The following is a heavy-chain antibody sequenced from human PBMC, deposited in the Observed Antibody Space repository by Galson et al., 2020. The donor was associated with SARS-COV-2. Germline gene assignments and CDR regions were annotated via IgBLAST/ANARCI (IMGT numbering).Heavy chain of an antibody. CDR3: ARGQQTELLTPFDF. CDR2: IYDSANT. CDR1: GGSVSGGAFS. J-gene: IGHJ4*02. V-gene: IGHV4-30-2*01. Sequence: PSETLSLTCAVSGGSVSGGAFSWSWFRQPPGKGLEWIGYIYDSANTYYNPSLKSRVSISVDRSKNQFSLNLSSVTDADTAVYYCARGQQTELLTPFDFWGQGTLVTVSS. D-gene: IGHD1-26*01.